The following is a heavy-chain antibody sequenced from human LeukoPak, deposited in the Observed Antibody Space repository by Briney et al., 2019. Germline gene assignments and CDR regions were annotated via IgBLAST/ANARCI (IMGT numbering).Heavy chain of an antibody. D-gene: IGHD1-14*01. CDR3: AKDRHPARTDGYYFDY. CDR1: AFTFRTYG. J-gene: IGHJ4*02. Sequence: GGSLRLPCAASAFTFRTYGMHWVRQAPGKGLEWVAVISYDANNENYADSVKGRFTIPRDNSKNTLYLQMNSLRAEDTAVYYCAKDRHPARTDGYYFDYWGQGTLVTVSS. CDR2: ISYDANNE. V-gene: IGHV3-30*18.